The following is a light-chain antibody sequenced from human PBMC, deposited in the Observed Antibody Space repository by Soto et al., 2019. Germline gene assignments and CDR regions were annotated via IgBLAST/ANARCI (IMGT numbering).Light chain of an antibody. Sequence: QSALAQPASVSGSPGQSITISCTGTSSDIGAFNYVSWYQQHPGDAPKLFIFDVSDRPSGISVRFSASKSGNTASLTISGLQTEDEAHYFCSSYAATNTVLFGGGTKLTVL. J-gene: IGLJ2*01. CDR3: SSYAATNTVL. CDR2: DVS. CDR1: SSDIGAFNY. V-gene: IGLV2-14*03.